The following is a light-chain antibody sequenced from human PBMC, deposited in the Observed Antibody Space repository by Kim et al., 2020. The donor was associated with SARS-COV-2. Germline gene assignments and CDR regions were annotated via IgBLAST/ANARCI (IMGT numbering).Light chain of an antibody. CDR1: QGISNY. V-gene: IGKV1-27*01. Sequence: ASVGDRVTITCRASQGISNYLAWYQQKPGKVPKLLIYAASALQSGVPSRFSGGGSGTDFTLTISSLQPEDVATYYCQKYNSAPWTFGRRNKVDIK. J-gene: IGKJ1*01. CDR3: QKYNSAPWT. CDR2: AAS.